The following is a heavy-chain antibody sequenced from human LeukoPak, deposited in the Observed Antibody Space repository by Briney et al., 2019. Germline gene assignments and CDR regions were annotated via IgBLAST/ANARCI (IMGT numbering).Heavy chain of an antibody. CDR1: GGSISSYY. V-gene: IGHV4-59*01. CDR3: ATCGGDCYGVAFGI. J-gene: IGHJ3*02. CDR2: IYYSGST. Sequence: PSETLSLTCTVSGGSISSYYWSWIRQPPGKGLEWIGYIYYSGSTNYNPSLKSRVTISVDTSKNQFSLKLSSVTAADTAVYYCATCGGDCYGVAFGIWGQGTMVTVSS. D-gene: IGHD2-21*01.